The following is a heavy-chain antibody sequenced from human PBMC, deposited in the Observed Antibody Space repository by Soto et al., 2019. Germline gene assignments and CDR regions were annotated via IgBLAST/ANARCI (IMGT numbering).Heavy chain of an antibody. Sequence: ASVKGSCKASGYTFTAYYVHWLRQAPGQGLEWMGWVNPHSGATVIAQRFLGSVTLTTYTSINTAYMELTSLTYDDTALYYCARPPNPWEPYAFHLWGHGTLVTFSS. J-gene: IGHJ4*03. D-gene: IGHD1-26*01. CDR1: GYTFTAYY. CDR3: ARPPNPWEPYAFHL. V-gene: IGHV1-2*04. CDR2: VNPHSGAT.